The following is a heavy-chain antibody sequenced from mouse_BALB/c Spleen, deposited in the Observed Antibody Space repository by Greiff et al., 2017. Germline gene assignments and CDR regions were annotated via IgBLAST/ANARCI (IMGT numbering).Heavy chain of an antibody. CDR2: IYPGSGNT. D-gene: IGHD2-14*01. V-gene: IGHV1-84*01. Sequence: QVQLQQSGPELVKPGASVKISCKASGYTFTDYYINWVKQKPGQGLEWIGWIYPGSGNTKYNEKFKSKATLTVDTSSSTAYMQLSSLTSEDSAVYYCTRSLYRYYSDYWGQGTTLTVSS. CDR1: GYTFTDYY. CDR3: TRSLYRYYSDY. J-gene: IGHJ2*01.